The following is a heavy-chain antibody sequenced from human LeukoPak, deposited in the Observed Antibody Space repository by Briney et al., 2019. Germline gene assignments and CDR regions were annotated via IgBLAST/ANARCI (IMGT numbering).Heavy chain of an antibody. CDR1: GFTFSSYA. V-gene: IGHV3-23*01. CDR3: ARDRDYYDSSGYYAHYLDY. D-gene: IGHD3-22*01. Sequence: GGSLRLSCAASGFTFSSYAMSWVRQAPGKGLEWVSAISGSGGSTYYADSVKGRFTISRDNSKNSLYLQMNSLRAEDTAVYYCARDRDYYDSSGYYAHYLDYWGQGTLVTVSS. J-gene: IGHJ4*02. CDR2: ISGSGGST.